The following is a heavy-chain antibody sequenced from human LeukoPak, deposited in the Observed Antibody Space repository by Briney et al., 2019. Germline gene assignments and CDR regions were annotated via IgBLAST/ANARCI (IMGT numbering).Heavy chain of an antibody. D-gene: IGHD3-3*01. J-gene: IGHJ6*03. Sequence: ASVKVSCKASGYTFTSYGSSWVRQAPGQGLEWMGWISAYNGNTNYAQKLQGRVTMTTDTSTSTAYMELRSLSSDDTAVYYCARTQRITIFGVVIASTMDVWGKGTTVTVSS. V-gene: IGHV1-18*01. CDR3: ARTQRITIFGVVIASTMDV. CDR1: GYTFTSYG. CDR2: ISAYNGNT.